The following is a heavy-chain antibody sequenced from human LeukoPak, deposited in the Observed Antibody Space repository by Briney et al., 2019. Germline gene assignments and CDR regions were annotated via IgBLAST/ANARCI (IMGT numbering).Heavy chain of an antibody. CDR1: GFTFSSYA. Sequence: GGSLRLSCAASGFTFSSYAMSWVRQAPGKGLDWVSAISGSGGSTYYADSVKGRFTISRDNSKNTLYLQMNSLRAEDTAVYYCARGGYYGSGSYYNSDWFDPWGQGTLVTVSS. CDR2: ISGSGGST. V-gene: IGHV3-23*01. J-gene: IGHJ5*02. CDR3: ARGGYYGSGSYYNSDWFDP. D-gene: IGHD3-10*01.